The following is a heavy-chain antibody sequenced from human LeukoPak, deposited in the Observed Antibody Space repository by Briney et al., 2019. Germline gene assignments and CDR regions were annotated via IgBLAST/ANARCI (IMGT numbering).Heavy chain of an antibody. CDR2: IYYSGST. Sequence: SETLSLTCTVSGVSISSYYWSWIRQPPGKGLEWIGYIYYSGSTNYNPSLKSRVTISVDTSKNQFSLKLSSVTAADTAVYYCAGASPDYYDSSGPNFDYWGQGTLVTVSS. CDR3: AGASPDYYDSSGPNFDY. D-gene: IGHD3-22*01. CDR1: GVSISSYY. V-gene: IGHV4-59*01. J-gene: IGHJ4*02.